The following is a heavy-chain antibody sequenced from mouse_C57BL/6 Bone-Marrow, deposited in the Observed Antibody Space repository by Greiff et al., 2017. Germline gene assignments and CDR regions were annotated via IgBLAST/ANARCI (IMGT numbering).Heavy chain of an antibody. J-gene: IGHJ1*03. D-gene: IGHD1-1*01. CDR3: ARRFLIYYCGSSYVNGYFDV. CDR1: GYTFTSYG. V-gene: IGHV1-81*01. CDR2: IYPRSGNT. Sequence: QVQLQQSGAELARPGASVKLSCKASGYTFTSYGISWVKQSPGQGLEWIGEIYPRSGNTYYNEKFKGKATLTADKSSSTAYMELRSLTSEDSAVSLSARRFLIYYCGSSYVNGYFDVWGTGTTVTVSS.